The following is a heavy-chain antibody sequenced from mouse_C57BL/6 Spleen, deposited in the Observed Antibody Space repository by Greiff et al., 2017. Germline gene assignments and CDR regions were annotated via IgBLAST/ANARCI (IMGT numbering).Heavy chain of an antibody. CDR1: GFTFSSYA. CDR2: ISSGGGYI. Sequence: EVKLVESGEGLVKPGGSLKLSCAASGFTFSSYAMSWVRQTPEKRLEWVAYISSGGGYIYYADTVKGRFTISRDNARNTLYLQMSSLKSEDTAMYYCTRGSYYGFDYWGQGTTLTVSS. V-gene: IGHV5-9-1*02. D-gene: IGHD1-1*01. J-gene: IGHJ2*01. CDR3: TRGSYYGFDY.